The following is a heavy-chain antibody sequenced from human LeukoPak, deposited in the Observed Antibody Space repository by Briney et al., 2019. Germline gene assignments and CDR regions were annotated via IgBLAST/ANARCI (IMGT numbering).Heavy chain of an antibody. CDR2: MNPNSGNT. CDR3: ARVLGYCSSTSCYRGYYYYGMDV. Sequence: ASVKVSCKASGYTFTSYDINWVRQATGQGPEWMGWMNPNSGNTGYAQKFQGRVTMTRNTSISTAYMELSSLRSEDTAVYYCARVLGYCSSTSCYRGYYYYGMDVWGQGTTVTVSS. CDR1: GYTFTSYD. D-gene: IGHD2-2*01. J-gene: IGHJ6*02. V-gene: IGHV1-8*01.